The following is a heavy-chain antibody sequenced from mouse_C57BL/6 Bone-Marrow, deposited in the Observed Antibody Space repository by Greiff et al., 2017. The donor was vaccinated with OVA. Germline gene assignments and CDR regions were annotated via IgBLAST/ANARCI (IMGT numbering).Heavy chain of an antibody. CDR1: GFTFSSYA. J-gene: IGHJ4*01. V-gene: IGHV5-4*01. CDR3: ARDYGYDRFYYAMDY. Sequence: EVQGVESGGGLVKPGGSLKLSCAASGFTFSSYAMSWVRQTPEKRLEWVATISDGGSYTYYPDNVKGRFTISRDNAKNNLYLQMSHLKSEDTAMYDCARDYGYDRFYYAMDYWGQGTSVTVSS. D-gene: IGHD2-2*01. CDR2: ISDGGSYT.